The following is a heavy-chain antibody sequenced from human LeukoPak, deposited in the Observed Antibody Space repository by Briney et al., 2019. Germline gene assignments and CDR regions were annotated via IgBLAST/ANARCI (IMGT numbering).Heavy chain of an antibody. V-gene: IGHV4-59*01. D-gene: IGHD3-3*01. CDR3: ARDTRFSRVYYYYYMDV. J-gene: IGHJ6*03. Sequence: SETLSLTCTVSGGSISSYYWSWIRRPPGKGLEWIGYIYYSGSTNYNPSLKSRVTISVDTSKNQFSLKLSSVTAADTAVYYCARDTRFSRVYYYYYMDVWGKGTTVTVSS. CDR1: GGSISSYY. CDR2: IYYSGST.